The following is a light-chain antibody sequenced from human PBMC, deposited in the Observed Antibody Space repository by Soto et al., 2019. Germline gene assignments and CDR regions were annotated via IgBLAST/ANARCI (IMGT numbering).Light chain of an antibody. Sequence: DMQLTQSPFSLSASIGESVTITCRASQVISTSLAWYQVKPGKAPKLLIYAASTLESGVPSRFSATVSGTEFSLTITSLQPEDFATYYCQQLFDSPITFGQGTRLEIK. CDR1: QVISTS. J-gene: IGKJ5*01. CDR2: AAS. V-gene: IGKV1-9*01. CDR3: QQLFDSPIT.